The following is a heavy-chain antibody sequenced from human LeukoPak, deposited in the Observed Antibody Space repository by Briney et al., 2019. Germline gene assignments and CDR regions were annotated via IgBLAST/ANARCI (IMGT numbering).Heavy chain of an antibody. D-gene: IGHD6-25*01. J-gene: IGHJ5*02. Sequence: GSLRLSCAASGFTFSSYSMNWVRQAPGKGLEWIGYIYYSGSTNYNPSLKSRVTISVDTSKNQFSLKLSSVTAADTAVYYCARQALAAAGWFDPWGQGTLVTVSS. CDR1: GFTFSSYS. V-gene: IGHV4-59*08. CDR2: IYYSGST. CDR3: ARQALAAAGWFDP.